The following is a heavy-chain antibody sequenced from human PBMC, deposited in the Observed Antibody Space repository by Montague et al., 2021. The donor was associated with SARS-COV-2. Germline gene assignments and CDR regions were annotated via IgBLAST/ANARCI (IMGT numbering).Heavy chain of an antibody. J-gene: IGHJ5*02. V-gene: IGHV3-66*04. CDR3: ARQILTMVQGVPRNWFDP. CDR2: IYSSGST. D-gene: IGHD3-10*01. CDR1: GFTVSSNY. Sequence: SLRLSCAASGFTVSSNYVTWVRQAPGKGLEWVSLIYSSGSTFYADSVQGRFTISRDNSNNTLYLHMNSLRAENTAVYYCARQILTMVQGVPRNWFDPWGQGTLVTVSS.